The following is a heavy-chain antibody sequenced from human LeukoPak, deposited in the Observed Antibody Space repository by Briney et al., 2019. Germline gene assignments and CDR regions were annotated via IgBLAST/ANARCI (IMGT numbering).Heavy chain of an antibody. CDR3: ARAPTVRDSFDI. V-gene: IGHV1-18*01. CDR1: GYTFTSYG. Sequence: ASVKVSCKASGYTFTSYGISWVRQAPGQGLEWMGWISTNSDNTKFAQKFQGRVTMTTDTSTRTAYMELRSLRSDDTAMYYCARAPTVRDSFDIWGQGTMVTVSS. CDR2: ISTNSDNT. D-gene: IGHD4-11*01. J-gene: IGHJ3*02.